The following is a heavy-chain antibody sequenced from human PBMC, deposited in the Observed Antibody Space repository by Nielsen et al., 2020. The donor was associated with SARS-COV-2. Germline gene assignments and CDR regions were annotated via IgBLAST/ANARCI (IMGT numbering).Heavy chain of an antibody. CDR3: ARLRLYTSGSYYRGVYFDY. V-gene: IGHV3-21*01. D-gene: IGHD1-26*01. CDR2: ISSSSSYI. Sequence: ESLKISCAASGFTFSSYSMNWVRQAPGKGLEWVSSISSSSSYIYYADSVKGRFTISRDNAKNSLYLQMNSLRAEDTAVYYCARLRLYTSGSYYRGVYFDYWGQGTLVTVSS. J-gene: IGHJ4*02. CDR1: GFTFSSYS.